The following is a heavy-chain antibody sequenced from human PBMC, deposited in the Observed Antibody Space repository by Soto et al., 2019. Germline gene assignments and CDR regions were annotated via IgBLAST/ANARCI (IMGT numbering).Heavy chain of an antibody. J-gene: IGHJ4*02. D-gene: IGHD2-21*01. CDR3: ARRGRNEETIYSHFDY. Sequence: GSLRLSFGASGFSLTNYPVHWVRQAPGKGLEWVSVMSFDGKNEYYTDSVKGRFTISRDTSKNTVYLQMNNLRPEDTATYYCARRGRNEETIYSHFDYWGQGAQVTVSS. V-gene: IGHV3-30*19. CDR2: MSFDGKNE. CDR1: GFSLTNYP.